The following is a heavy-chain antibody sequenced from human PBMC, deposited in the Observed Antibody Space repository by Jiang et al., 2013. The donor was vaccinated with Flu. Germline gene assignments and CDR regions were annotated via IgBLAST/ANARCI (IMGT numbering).Heavy chain of an antibody. CDR1: GGSFSGYY. Sequence: LLKPSETLSLTCAVYGGSFSGYYWSWIRQPPGKGLEWIGEINHSGSTNYNPSLKSRVTISVDTSKNQFSLKLSSVTAADTAVYYCARVCYGDYAQKGGFRYFDLWGRGTLVTVSS. CDR2: INHSGST. D-gene: IGHD4-17*01. CDR3: ARVCYGDYAQKGGFRYFDL. J-gene: IGHJ2*01. V-gene: IGHV4-34*01.